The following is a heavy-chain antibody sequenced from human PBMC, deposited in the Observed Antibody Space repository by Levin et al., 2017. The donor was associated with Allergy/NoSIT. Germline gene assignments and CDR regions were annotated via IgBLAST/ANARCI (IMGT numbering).Heavy chain of an antibody. J-gene: IGHJ4*02. D-gene: IGHD3-3*01. Sequence: SETLSLTCVVYGGSFSGYYWSWIRQPPGKGLEWIGEINHSGSTKYNPSLKSRVTISVDTSKNQFSLRLSSVTAADTAVYYCASLEWFSKFDYWGQGTLVTVSS. CDR2: INHSGST. CDR3: ASLEWFSKFDY. CDR1: GGSFSGYY. V-gene: IGHV4-34*01.